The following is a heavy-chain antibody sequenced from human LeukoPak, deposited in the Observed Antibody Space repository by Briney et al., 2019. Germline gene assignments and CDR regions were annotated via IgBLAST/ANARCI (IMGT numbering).Heavy chain of an antibody. J-gene: IGHJ1*01. Sequence: GGSLRLSCAASGFTFSSYWMSWVRQAPGKGLEWVANIKQDGSEKYYVDSVKGRFTISRDNAKNSLYLQMNSLRAEDTAVYYCARLDDFCSGYYRGWGQGTLVTVSS. CDR1: GFTFSSYW. V-gene: IGHV3-7*01. CDR3: ARLDDFCSGYYRG. D-gene: IGHD3-3*01. CDR2: IKQDGSEK.